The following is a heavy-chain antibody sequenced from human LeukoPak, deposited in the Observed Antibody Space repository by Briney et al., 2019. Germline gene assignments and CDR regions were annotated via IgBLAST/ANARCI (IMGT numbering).Heavy chain of an antibody. Sequence: GGSLRLSCAASGFTFSSYSMNWVRQAPGKGLEWVSYISSSSSTIYYADSVKGRFTISRDNAKNSQYLQMNSLRAEDTAVYYCARGDIVATNDYWGQGTLVTVSS. CDR1: GFTFSSYS. CDR3: ARGDIVATNDY. J-gene: IGHJ4*02. D-gene: IGHD5-12*01. CDR2: ISSSSSTI. V-gene: IGHV3-48*04.